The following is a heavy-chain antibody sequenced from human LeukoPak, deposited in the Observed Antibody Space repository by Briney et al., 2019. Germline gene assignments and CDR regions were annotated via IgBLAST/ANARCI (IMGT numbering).Heavy chain of an antibody. V-gene: IGHV3-30*02. J-gene: IGHJ4*02. CDR3: ARAGRRDSGFGDLFYFDY. CDR1: GFSFSGYG. CDR2: IHYNGKGK. Sequence: GGSLRLSCAASGFSFSGYGMYWVRQAPGKGLEWVAFIHYNGKGKYHADSVKGRFTISRDNSKNTLDLQMNSLRPEDTAVYYCARAGRRDSGFGDLFYFDYWGQGTLVTVSS. D-gene: IGHD3-10*01.